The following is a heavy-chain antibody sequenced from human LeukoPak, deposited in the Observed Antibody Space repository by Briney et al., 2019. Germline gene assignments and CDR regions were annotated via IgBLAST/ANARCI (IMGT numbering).Heavy chain of an antibody. CDR1: GFTFSNAW. V-gene: IGHV3-15*01. J-gene: IGHJ4*02. D-gene: IGHD6-13*01. CDR3: TTAYLYSSSFDY. CDR2: IKSKTDGGTT. Sequence: GGSLRLSCAASGFTFSNAWMSWVRQAPGKGLEWVGRIKSKTDGGTTDYAAPVKGRFTISRDDSKNTLYLQMNSLKIEDTAVYYCTTAYLYSSSFDYWGQGTLVTVSS.